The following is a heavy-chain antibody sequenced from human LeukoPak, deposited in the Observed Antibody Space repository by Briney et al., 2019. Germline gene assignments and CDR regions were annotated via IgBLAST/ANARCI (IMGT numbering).Heavy chain of an antibody. J-gene: IGHJ4*02. CDR2: ITSSSTNI. CDR1: GFTFSTYN. CDR3: ARGRPHGNDY. Sequence: GGSLRLSCAASGFTFSTYNMNWVRQAPGKGLEWVSHITSSSTNIYYADSVKGRFTISRDNAKNALSLQMNSLRDEDTAVYYCARGRPHGNDYWGQGTLVTVSS. V-gene: IGHV3-48*02. D-gene: IGHD4-23*01.